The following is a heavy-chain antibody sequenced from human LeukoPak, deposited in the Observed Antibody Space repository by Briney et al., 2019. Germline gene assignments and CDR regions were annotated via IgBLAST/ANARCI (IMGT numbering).Heavy chain of an antibody. Sequence: GGSLRLSCAASGFSASINYMSWVREAPGKGLEWVSVIYSGGRTDYADSVKGRFTISRDNSKNTLYLQMNSLRAEDTAVYYCARDGRDSGSYYSDYWGQGTLVTVSS. D-gene: IGHD3-10*01. V-gene: IGHV3-53*01. CDR3: ARDGRDSGSYYSDY. CDR2: IYSGGRT. CDR1: GFSASINY. J-gene: IGHJ4*02.